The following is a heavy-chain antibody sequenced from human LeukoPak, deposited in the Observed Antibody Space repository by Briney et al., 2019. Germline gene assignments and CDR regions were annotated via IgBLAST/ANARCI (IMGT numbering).Heavy chain of an antibody. Sequence: GESLKIPCQGSGYRFTSCWIGWVRQMPGKGLEWMGIIYPGDSDTKYSPSFQGQVTISADKSISTTYLQWSSLKASDTAMYYCARRSTMTTIDYWGQGTLVTVSS. CDR2: IYPGDSDT. J-gene: IGHJ4*02. CDR1: GYRFTSCW. CDR3: ARRSTMTTIDY. D-gene: IGHD4-17*01. V-gene: IGHV5-51*01.